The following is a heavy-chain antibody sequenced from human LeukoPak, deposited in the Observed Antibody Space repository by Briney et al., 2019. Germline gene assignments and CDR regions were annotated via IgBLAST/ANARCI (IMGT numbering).Heavy chain of an antibody. D-gene: IGHD2-2*01. J-gene: IGHJ5*02. CDR2: INHSGST. Sequence: SETLSLTCAVYGGSFSGYYWSWIRQPPGKGLEWIGEINHSGSTNYNPSLKSRVTISVDTSKTQFSLKLSSVTAADTAVYDCARGYCSSTSCYLAKFDPWGQGTLVTVSS. CDR3: ARGYCSSTSCYLAKFDP. CDR1: GGSFSGYY. V-gene: IGHV4-34*01.